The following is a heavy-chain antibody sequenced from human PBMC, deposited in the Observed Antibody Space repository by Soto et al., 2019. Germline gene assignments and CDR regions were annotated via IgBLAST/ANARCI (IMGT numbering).Heavy chain of an antibody. Sequence: GGSLRLSCAASGFTFSSYAMSWVRQAPGKGLEWVSAISGSGGSTYYADSVKGRFTISRDNSKNTLYLQMNSLRAEDTAVYYCAKDKEAYSNYVMSWFDPWGQGTLVTVSS. CDR3: AKDKEAYSNYVMSWFDP. CDR2: ISGSGGST. V-gene: IGHV3-23*01. D-gene: IGHD4-4*01. CDR1: GFTFSSYA. J-gene: IGHJ5*02.